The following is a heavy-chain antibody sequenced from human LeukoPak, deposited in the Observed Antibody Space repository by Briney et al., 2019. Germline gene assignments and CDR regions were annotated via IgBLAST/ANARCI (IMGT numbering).Heavy chain of an antibody. V-gene: IGHV3-23*01. CDR3: AKDRYVSLIRGVIDY. D-gene: IGHD3-10*01. CDR2: LSGSGGST. Sequence: AGGSLRLSCAASGFTFSSYAMSWVRQAPGKGLEWVSGLSGSGGSTYYADSVKGRFTISRDNSNNTLYLQMNSLRAEDTAIYYCAKDRYVSLIRGVIDYWGQGTLVPVSS. J-gene: IGHJ4*02. CDR1: GFTFSSYA.